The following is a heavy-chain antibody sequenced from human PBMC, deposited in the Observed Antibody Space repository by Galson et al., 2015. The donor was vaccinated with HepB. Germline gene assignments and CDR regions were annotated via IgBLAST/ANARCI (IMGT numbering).Heavy chain of an antibody. CDR1: GFTFRSYS. J-gene: IGHJ4*02. D-gene: IGHD4-17*01. V-gene: IGHV3-48*01. CDR2: IGTGGITT. Sequence: SLRLSCAASGFTFRSYSMNWVRQAPGKGLEWVSYIGTGGITTYYADSVKGRFTISRDNSKNTLYLQMNSLRAEDTAVYYCARAGTVTSRNYFDYWGQGTLVTVSS. CDR3: ARAGTVTSRNYFDY.